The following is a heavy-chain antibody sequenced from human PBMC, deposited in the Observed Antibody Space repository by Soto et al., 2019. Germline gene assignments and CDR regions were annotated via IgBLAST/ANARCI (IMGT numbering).Heavy chain of an antibody. Sequence: QVQLQQWGAGLLKPSETLSLTCAVYGGSFSGYYWSWIRQPPGKGLEWIGEINHSGSTNYNPSLKSRVTISVDPSKNQFSLKLSSVTAADTAVYYCARYYSSGWYKSAFDIWGQGTMVTVSS. CDR1: GGSFSGYY. J-gene: IGHJ3*02. D-gene: IGHD6-19*01. CDR2: INHSGST. V-gene: IGHV4-34*01. CDR3: ARYYSSGWYKSAFDI.